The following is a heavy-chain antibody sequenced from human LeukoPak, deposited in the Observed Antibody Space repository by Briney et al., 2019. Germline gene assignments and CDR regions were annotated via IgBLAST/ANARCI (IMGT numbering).Heavy chain of an antibody. Sequence: ASVKVSCKASGYTFTSYYMHWVRQAPGQGLEWMGIINPSGGSTSYAQKLQGRVTMTRDTSTSTVYMELSSLRSEDTAVYYCARALPSIAAAGNWFDPWGQGTLVTVSS. CDR1: GYTFTSYY. D-gene: IGHD6-13*01. CDR2: INPSGGST. CDR3: ARALPSIAAAGNWFDP. J-gene: IGHJ5*02. V-gene: IGHV1-46*01.